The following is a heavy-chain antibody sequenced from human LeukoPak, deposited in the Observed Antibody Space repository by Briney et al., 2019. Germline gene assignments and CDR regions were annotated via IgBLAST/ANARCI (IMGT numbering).Heavy chain of an antibody. J-gene: IGHJ4*02. D-gene: IGHD3-10*01. CDR2: IYSGGGT. V-gene: IGHV3-66*01. Sequence: GGSLRLSCAASGFTVRNTYMNWVRQAPGKGLEWVSVIYSGGGTYYADSVKGRFIISRDTSKNTLYLQMNTLGAEDTAVYYCAKSPYGLGSYAIAGDYWGQGTLVTVSS. CDR3: AKSPYGLGSYAIAGDY. CDR1: GFTVRNTY.